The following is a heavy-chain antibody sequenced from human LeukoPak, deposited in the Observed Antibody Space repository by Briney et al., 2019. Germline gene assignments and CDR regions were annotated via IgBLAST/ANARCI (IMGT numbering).Heavy chain of an antibody. CDR2: INHSGTT. Sequence: PSETLSLTCAVHGGSFSGYYWTLIRQPPGKGLEWIGEINHSGTTNYNPSLKSRVTISVDTSKNQFSLKLSSVTAADTAVYFCARSEGSGSTVLHYWGQGTLVTVSS. J-gene: IGHJ4*02. CDR1: GGSFSGYY. CDR3: ARSEGSGSTVLHY. V-gene: IGHV4-34*01. D-gene: IGHD3-10*01.